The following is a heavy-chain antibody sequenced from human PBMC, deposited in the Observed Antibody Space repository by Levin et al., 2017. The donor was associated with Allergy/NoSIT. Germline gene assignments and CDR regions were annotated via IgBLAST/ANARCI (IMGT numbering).Heavy chain of an antibody. D-gene: IGHD5-18*01. J-gene: IGHJ3*02. Sequence: ASVKVSCKASGYSFTFFGISWVRQAPGQGLEWMGWISPYNGDTNYAQKFQGRVTMTTDTSTSTAYMELRGLRSDDTAVYYCAREMADTAADTFDIWGHGTMVTVFS. CDR3: AREMADTAADTFDI. V-gene: IGHV1-18*01. CDR1: GYSFTFFG. CDR2: ISPYNGDT.